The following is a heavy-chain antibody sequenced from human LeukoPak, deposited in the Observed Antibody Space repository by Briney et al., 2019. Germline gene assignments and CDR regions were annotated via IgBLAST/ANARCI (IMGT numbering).Heavy chain of an antibody. CDR2: ISGSVGGT. CDR3: ARARVPSGDGYYSD. Sequence: PGGSLRLSCAASGFTFSSYTMGWVRQAPGKGLEWVSDISGSVGGTYYAGSVKGRFTISRDNSESTRYLQMNSLRAEDTAVYYCARARVPSGDGYYSDWGQGTLVTVSS. V-gene: IGHV3-23*01. J-gene: IGHJ4*02. D-gene: IGHD3-22*01. CDR1: GFTFSSYT.